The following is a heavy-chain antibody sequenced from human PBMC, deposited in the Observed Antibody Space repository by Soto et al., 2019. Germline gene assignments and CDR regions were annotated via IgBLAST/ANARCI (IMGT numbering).Heavy chain of an antibody. CDR2: ISYDGSNK. CDR1: GFTFNNYA. V-gene: IGHV3-30-3*01. D-gene: IGHD5-18*01. Sequence: GSLRLSCAASGFTFNNYAMHWVRQAPGKGLGWVALISYDGSNKYYADSVKGRFTISRDNSKNTLYLQMNSLRAEDTAVYYCARDPLWGTAMVLWYFDLWGRGTLVTVSS. J-gene: IGHJ2*01. CDR3: ARDPLWGTAMVLWYFDL.